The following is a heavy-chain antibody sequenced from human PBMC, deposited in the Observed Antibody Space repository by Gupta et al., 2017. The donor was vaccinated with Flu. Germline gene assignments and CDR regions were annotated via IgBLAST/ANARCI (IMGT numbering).Heavy chain of an antibody. J-gene: IGHJ1*01. CDR3: SRGMWD. CDR1: GFSVNNAW. V-gene: IGHV3-15*01. D-gene: IGHD1-26*01. CDR2: IKSKSDGGTT. Sequence: EVQVVESGGGLVKPGGSLRLSCAVSGFSVNNAWMNWVRQAPGKGLEWVGRIKSKSDGGTTDYAASVKGRSTISRDESKEKLYLQMRSLKTEDTAGDYCSRGMWDWGQGTIVRVSS.